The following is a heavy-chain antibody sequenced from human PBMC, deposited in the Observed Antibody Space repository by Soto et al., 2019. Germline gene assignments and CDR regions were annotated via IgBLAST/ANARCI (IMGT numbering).Heavy chain of an antibody. Sequence: PSETLSLTCTVSCGSISSYYWSWIRQPPGKGLEWIGYIYYSGSTNYNPSLKSRVTISVDTSKNQFSLKLSSVTAADTAVYYCARDAVAARSPYYYYYGMDVWGQGTTVTVSS. V-gene: IGHV4-59*01. CDR2: IYYSGST. CDR3: ARDAVAARSPYYYYYGMDV. D-gene: IGHD6-6*01. CDR1: CGSISSYY. J-gene: IGHJ6*02.